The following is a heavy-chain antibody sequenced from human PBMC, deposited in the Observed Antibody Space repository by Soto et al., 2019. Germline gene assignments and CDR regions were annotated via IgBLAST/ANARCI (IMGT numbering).Heavy chain of an antibody. CDR2: ISADGSNE. J-gene: IGHJ4*02. CDR3: AKNLHPHTTKILDY. V-gene: IGHV3-30*18. D-gene: IGHD1-1*01. CDR1: GFTFSGYG. Sequence: QVQLVESGGGVVQPGRSLRLSCATSGFTFSGYGMHWVRQAPGKGLEWLAFISADGSNEDYADSVTGRFTISTDKSRNTVYLQMNSLRAEDTALYYCAKNLHPHTTKILDYWGQGTLVTVSS.